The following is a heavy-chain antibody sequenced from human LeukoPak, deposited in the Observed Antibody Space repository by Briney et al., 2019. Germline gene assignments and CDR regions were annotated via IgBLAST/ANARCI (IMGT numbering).Heavy chain of an antibody. V-gene: IGHV3-7*01. CDR1: GFNFITYW. CDR3: ARDPPGLEVAGYDY. D-gene: IGHD6-19*01. Sequence: GGSLRLSCAVSGFNFITYWMSWVRQAPGKGLETVANMNQDGSEKYYVDSLKGRFTISRDNAKNSLYLQMNSLRAEDTAVYYCARDPPGLEVAGYDYWGQGTLVTVSS. J-gene: IGHJ4*02. CDR2: MNQDGSEK.